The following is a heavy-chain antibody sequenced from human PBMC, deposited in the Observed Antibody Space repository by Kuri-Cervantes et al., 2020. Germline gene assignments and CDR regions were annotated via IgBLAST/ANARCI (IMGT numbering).Heavy chain of an antibody. Sequence: ASVKVSCKASGYTFAGYYMHWVRQAPGQGLEWMGWINPNSGGTNYAQKFQGRVTMTRDTSISTAYMELSRLRSDDTAVYYCASERTDGDYPDYWGQGTLVTVSS. CDR1: GYTFAGYY. V-gene: IGHV1-2*02. D-gene: IGHD4-17*01. J-gene: IGHJ4*02. CDR2: INPNSGGT. CDR3: ASERTDGDYPDY.